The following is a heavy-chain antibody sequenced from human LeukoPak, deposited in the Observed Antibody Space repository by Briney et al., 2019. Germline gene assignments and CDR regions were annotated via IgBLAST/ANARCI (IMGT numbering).Heavy chain of an antibody. Sequence: PGGSLRLSCEASGFRFCDYTMHWVRHPPGKGLEWVSFISSDGSTTYYADSVKGLFTISRDNSKNSLYVQMNSLRTEDTALYYCVKGAVGTNFDYWGQGTLVTVSS. V-gene: IGHV3-43*01. D-gene: IGHD1-26*01. CDR1: GFRFCDYT. J-gene: IGHJ4*02. CDR2: ISSDGSTT. CDR3: VKGAVGTNFDY.